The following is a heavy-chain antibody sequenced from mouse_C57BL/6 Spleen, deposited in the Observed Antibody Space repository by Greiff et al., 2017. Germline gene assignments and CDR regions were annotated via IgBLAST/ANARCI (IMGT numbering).Heavy chain of an antibody. V-gene: IGHV5-17*01. CDR2: ISSGSSTI. J-gene: IGHJ2*01. CDR1: GFTFSDYG. D-gene: IGHD1-1*01. Sequence: EVQRVESGGGLVKPGGSLKLSCAASGFTFSDYGMHWVRQAPETGLEWVAYISSGSSTIYYADTVKGRFTISRDNAKNTLFLQMTSLRSEDTAMYYCASADYDGSSGDYFDYWGQGTTLTVSS. CDR3: ASADYDGSSGDYFDY.